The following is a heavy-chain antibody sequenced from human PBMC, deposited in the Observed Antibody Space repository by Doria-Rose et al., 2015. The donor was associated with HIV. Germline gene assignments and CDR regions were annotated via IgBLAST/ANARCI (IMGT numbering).Heavy chain of an antibody. D-gene: IGHD6-13*01. CDR1: GVSLSSPGMG. J-gene: IGHJ4*02. CDR3: ARIKSSRWYHKYYFDF. Sequence: QESGPVLVKPTETLTLTCTVSGVSLSSPGMGVSWIRQPPGKALEWLANIYSDDERSYNTSLKSRLTISRGTYKSQVVITMTDMDPVDTATYYCARIKSSRWYHKYYFDFWGQGTLVIVSA. V-gene: IGHV2-26*01. CDR2: IYSDDER.